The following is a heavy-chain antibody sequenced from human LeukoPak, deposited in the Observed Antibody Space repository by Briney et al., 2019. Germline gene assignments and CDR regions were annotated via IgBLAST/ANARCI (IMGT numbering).Heavy chain of an antibody. Sequence: AETLSLSCAVYGGTFSSYYWSWIRQAPGKGLEWVGGIKQDGSEKYYVDLVKGRFSISRDNAKNSLYLQMNSLGADDTAVYYCAGGTRMDVWGQGTTVSVSS. CDR1: GGTFSSYY. D-gene: IGHD1-1*01. J-gene: IGHJ6*02. CDR2: IKQDGSEK. CDR3: AGGTRMDV. V-gene: IGHV3-7*05.